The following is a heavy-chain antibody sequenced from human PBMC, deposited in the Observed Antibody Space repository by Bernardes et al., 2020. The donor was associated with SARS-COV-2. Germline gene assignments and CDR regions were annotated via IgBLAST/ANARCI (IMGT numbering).Heavy chain of an antibody. J-gene: IGHJ5*02. V-gene: IGHV3-30*03. CDR2: TSNGGLEI. CDR3: ATHDRTGYYYGA. Sequence: LRLSCEASGINLAAYDIHWVRQAPGKGLERVALTSNGGLEIDYSDTVKGRFTLSRDTSKKTVFLQMSSLSAEDTAVYYCATHDRTGYYYGAWGQGTRVTVSS. D-gene: IGHD3-22*01. CDR1: GINLAAYD.